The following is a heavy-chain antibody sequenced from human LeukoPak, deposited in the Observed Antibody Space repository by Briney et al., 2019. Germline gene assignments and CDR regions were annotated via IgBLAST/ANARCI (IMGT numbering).Heavy chain of an antibody. J-gene: IGHJ4*02. V-gene: IGHV4-59*01. D-gene: IGHD5-24*01. CDR2: ISYSGST. CDR1: GGSISSYY. CDR3: ARCRDGYPPFDY. Sequence: SETLSLTWTVSGGSISSYYWSWIRQPPVKGLEWIGYISYSGSTNYNPSLKSRVTISVDTSKNQFSLRLSSVTAADTAVYFCARCRDGYPPFDYWGQGTLVTVSS.